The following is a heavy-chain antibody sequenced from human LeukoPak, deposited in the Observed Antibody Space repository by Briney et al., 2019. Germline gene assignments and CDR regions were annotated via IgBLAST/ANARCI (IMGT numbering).Heavy chain of an antibody. CDR1: GFTFSSYA. J-gene: IGHJ6*04. CDR2: ISYDGSNK. CDR3: ARVQLEQYYYYGIDV. D-gene: IGHD1/OR15-1a*01. V-gene: IGHV3-30*04. Sequence: PGRSLRLSCAASGFTFSSYAMHWVRQAPGKGLEWVAVISYDGSNKYYADSVKGRFTISRDNSKNTLYLQMNSLRAEDTAVYYCARVQLEQYYYYGIDVWGKGTTVTVSS.